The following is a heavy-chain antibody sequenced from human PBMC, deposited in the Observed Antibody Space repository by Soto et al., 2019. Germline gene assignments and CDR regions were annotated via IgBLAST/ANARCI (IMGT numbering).Heavy chain of an antibody. CDR3: AIAYLKDDAFDI. CDR1: GFTFSSYA. Sequence: PGGSLRLSCSASGFTFSSYAMSWVRQAPGKGLEWVSAISGSGGSTYYADSVKGRFTISRDNSKNTLYLQMNSLRAEDTAVYYCAIAYLKDDAFDIWGQGTMVTVSS. V-gene: IGHV3-23*01. D-gene: IGHD2-2*01. J-gene: IGHJ3*02. CDR2: ISGSGGST.